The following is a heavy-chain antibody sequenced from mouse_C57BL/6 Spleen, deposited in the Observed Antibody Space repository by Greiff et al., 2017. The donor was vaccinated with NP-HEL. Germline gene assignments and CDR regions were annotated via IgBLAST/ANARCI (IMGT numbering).Heavy chain of an antibody. J-gene: IGHJ4*01. V-gene: IGHV1-78*01. Sequence: VNLVESAAELVKPGASVKISCKVSGYTFTDHTIHWMKQRPEQGLEWIGYIYPRDGSTKYNEKFKGKATLTADKSSSTAYMQRNSLTSADSAVYFCARTLYYGNYDYAMDYWGQGTSVTVSS. CDR3: ARTLYYGNYDYAMDY. CDR1: GYTFTDHT. CDR2: IYPRDGST. D-gene: IGHD2-1*01.